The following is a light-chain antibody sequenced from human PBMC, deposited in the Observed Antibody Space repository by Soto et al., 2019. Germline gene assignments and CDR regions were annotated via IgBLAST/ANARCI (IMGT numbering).Light chain of an antibody. Sequence: EIVMTQSPATLSVSPGERATLSCRASQSVSSNLAWYQQKPGQAPRLLIYGASTRATGIPARFSGSGSGTEVTLTISSLQSEDFAVYYCQQYNNPVTFGQGTKLEIK. CDR1: QSVSSN. V-gene: IGKV3-15*01. CDR2: GAS. J-gene: IGKJ2*01. CDR3: QQYNNPVT.